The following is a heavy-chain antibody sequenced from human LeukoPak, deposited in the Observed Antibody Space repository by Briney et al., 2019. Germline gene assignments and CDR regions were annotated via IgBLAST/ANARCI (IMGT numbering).Heavy chain of an antibody. CDR3: ARRRGNTSGFQGYYFDY. D-gene: IGHD6-19*01. CDR1: GGSVSSSDYY. CDR2: IYYSGST. Sequence: PSETLSLTCTVSGGSVSSSDYYWSWIRQLPGKGLEWIGYIYYSGSTYYNPSLKSRLTISVDTSKNQFSLKLSSVTAADTAVYYCARRRGNTSGFQGYYFDYWGQGTLVTVSS. V-gene: IGHV4-31*03. J-gene: IGHJ4*02.